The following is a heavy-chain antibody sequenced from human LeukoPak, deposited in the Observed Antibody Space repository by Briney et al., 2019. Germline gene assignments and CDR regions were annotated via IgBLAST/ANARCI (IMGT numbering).Heavy chain of an antibody. V-gene: IGHV4-34*01. CDR3: ARDGAVGIAAAGTRGFDY. J-gene: IGHJ4*02. CDR1: GGSFSGYY. CDR2: INHSGST. D-gene: IGHD6-13*01. Sequence: ASETLSLTCAVYGGSFSGYYWSWIRQPPGKGLEWIGEINHSGSTNYNPSLKSRVTISVDTSKNQFSLKLSSVTAADTAVYYCARDGAVGIAAAGTRGFDYWGQGTLVTVSS.